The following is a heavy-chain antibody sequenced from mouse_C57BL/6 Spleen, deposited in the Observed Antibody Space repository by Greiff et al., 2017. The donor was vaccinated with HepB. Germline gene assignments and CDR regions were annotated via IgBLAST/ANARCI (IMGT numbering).Heavy chain of an antibody. V-gene: IGHV1-26*01. CDR2: INPNNGGT. CDR1: GYTFTDYY. Sequence: EVQLQQSGPELVKPGASVKISCKASGYTFTDYYMNWVKQSHGKSLEWIGDINPNNGGTSYNQKFKGKATLTVDKSSSTAYMELRSLTSEDSAVYYCARDGYSPFDYWGQGTTLTVSS. J-gene: IGHJ2*01. CDR3: ARDGYSPFDY. D-gene: IGHD2-3*01.